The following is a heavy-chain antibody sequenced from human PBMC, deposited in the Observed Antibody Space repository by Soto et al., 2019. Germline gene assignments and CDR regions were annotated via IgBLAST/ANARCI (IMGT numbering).Heavy chain of an antibody. Sequence: QVQLQESGPGLVKPSETLSLTCSVSGGSVSSGSYYCSWIRQSPEKGLEWIGYIYYTGGTKYNPSLTSRVAISVDTSRNHFSLKLTSVTAADTAVYYCARLEVGLDYWGQGVLVTVSS. CDR1: GGSVSSGSYY. D-gene: IGHD2-2*01. CDR3: ARLEVGLDY. V-gene: IGHV4-61*03. CDR2: IYYTGGT. J-gene: IGHJ4*02.